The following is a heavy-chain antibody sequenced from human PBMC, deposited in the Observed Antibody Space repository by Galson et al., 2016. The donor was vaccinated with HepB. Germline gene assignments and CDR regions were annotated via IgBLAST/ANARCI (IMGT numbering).Heavy chain of an antibody. CDR2: IFYDGSEK. Sequence: SLRLSCAVSGLKFSDYGFHWVRQAPGKGLEWVAVIFYDGSEKHYPDSVKGRFTISRDNSKNTVYLQINSLRVDETAVYYCAGERLWFGDNYLDYWGQGTLVTVSS. D-gene: IGHD3-10*01. V-gene: IGHV3-33*01. J-gene: IGHJ4*02. CDR3: AGERLWFGDNYLDY. CDR1: GLKFSDYG.